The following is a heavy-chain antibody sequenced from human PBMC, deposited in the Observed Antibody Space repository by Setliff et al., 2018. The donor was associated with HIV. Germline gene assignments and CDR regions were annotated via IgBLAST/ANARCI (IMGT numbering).Heavy chain of an antibody. V-gene: IGHV3-23*01. D-gene: IGHD6-19*01. CDR1: GFTFSSYA. CDR3: AKNFYSSPWSPLDY. J-gene: IGHJ4*02. Sequence: GGSLRLSCAASGFTFSSYAMTWVRQAPEKGLEWVSAITNSGDSTYYADSVKGRFTISRDNSNNTLYLQLNSLRTEDTAVYYCAKNFYSSPWSPLDYWGQGTLVTVSS. CDR2: ITNSGDST.